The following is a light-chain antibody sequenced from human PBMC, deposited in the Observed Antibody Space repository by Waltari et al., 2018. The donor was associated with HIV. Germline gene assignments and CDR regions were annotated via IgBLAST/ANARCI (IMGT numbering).Light chain of an antibody. CDR3: ATWDDSLIWV. CDR1: NSNIGTNS. V-gene: IGLV1-47*01. Sequence: QPVLTQPPSASGTPGHGVTISCSGRNSNIGTNSVYWYQTLPGMAPNLLIYRNNRRPSGIPDRFSGSRSGTSASLAISGLRSEDEADYYCATWDDSLIWVFGGGTKLTVL. CDR2: RNN. J-gene: IGLJ3*02.